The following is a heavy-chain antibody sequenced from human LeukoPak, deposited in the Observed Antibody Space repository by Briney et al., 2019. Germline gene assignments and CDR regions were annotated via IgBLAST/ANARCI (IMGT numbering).Heavy chain of an antibody. J-gene: IGHJ4*02. CDR2: IIPIFGTA. CDR1: GGTFSSYA. V-gene: IGHV1-69*06. Sequence: SVKVSCKASGGTFSSYAISWVRQAPGQGLEWMGGIIPIFGTANYAQKFQGRVTITADKSTSTAYMELSSLRSEDTAVYYCAGAGYSYAKEGFFDYWGQGTLVTVSS. CDR3: AGAGYSYAKEGFFDY. D-gene: IGHD5-18*01.